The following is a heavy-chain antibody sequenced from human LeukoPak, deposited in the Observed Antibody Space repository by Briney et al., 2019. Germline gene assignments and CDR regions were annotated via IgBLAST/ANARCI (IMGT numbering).Heavy chain of an antibody. CDR2: ISYDGSNK. V-gene: IGHV3-30-3*01. CDR1: GFTFSSYA. Sequence: GGSLRLSCAASGFTFSSYAMHWVRQAPGKGLEWVAVISYDGSNKYYADSVKGRFTISRDNSKNTLYLQMNSLRAEDTAVYYCARDAYRDRYFDFWGQGSLVTVSS. J-gene: IGHJ4*02. CDR3: ARDAYRDRYFDF. D-gene: IGHD4-11*01.